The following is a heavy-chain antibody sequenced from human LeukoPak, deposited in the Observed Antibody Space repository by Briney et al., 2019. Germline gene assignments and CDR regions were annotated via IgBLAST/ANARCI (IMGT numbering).Heavy chain of an antibody. CDR2: ISSSSSYI. D-gene: IGHD1-26*01. Sequence: GGSLRLSCAAFGFTFSSYSMNWVRQAPGKGLEWVSSISSSSSYIYYADSVKGRFTISRDNAKNSLYLQMNSLRAEDTAVPYCARDPWELPTVWFDPWAREPWSPSPQ. V-gene: IGHV3-21*01. CDR1: GFTFSSYS. CDR3: ARDPWELPTVWFDP. J-gene: IGHJ5*02.